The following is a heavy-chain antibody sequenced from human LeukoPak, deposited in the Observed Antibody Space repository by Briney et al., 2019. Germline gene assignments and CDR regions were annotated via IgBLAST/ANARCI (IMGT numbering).Heavy chain of an antibody. D-gene: IGHD3-10*01. V-gene: IGHV1-69*13. CDR1: GGTFSSYA. Sequence: GASVKVSCKASGGTFSSYAISWVRQAPGQGLEWMGGIIPIFGTANYAQKFQGRVTITADETTSTAYMELSSLRSEDTAVYYCAREGELLYFDYWGQGTLVTVSS. J-gene: IGHJ4*02. CDR2: IIPIFGTA. CDR3: AREGELLYFDY.